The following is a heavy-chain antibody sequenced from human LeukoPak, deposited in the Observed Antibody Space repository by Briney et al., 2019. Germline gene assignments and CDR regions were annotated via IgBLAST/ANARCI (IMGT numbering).Heavy chain of an antibody. Sequence: PSETLSLTCTVSGGSISSYYWSWLRQPPGKGLEWIGYIYYSGSTNYNPSLKSRVAISVDTSQDQLSLKLSSVTAADTAVYYCARHHDSSGYYSDYWGQGTLVTVSS. CDR1: GGSISSYY. CDR3: ARHHDSSGYYSDY. J-gene: IGHJ4*02. CDR2: IYYSGST. D-gene: IGHD3-22*01. V-gene: IGHV4-59*08.